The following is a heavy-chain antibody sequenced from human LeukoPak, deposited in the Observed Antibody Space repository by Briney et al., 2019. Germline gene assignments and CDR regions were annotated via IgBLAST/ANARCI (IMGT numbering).Heavy chain of an antibody. CDR3: AKDPRYCSSTSCPFDY. CDR1: GFTFSSYA. CDR2: ISGSGGST. V-gene: IGHV3-23*01. D-gene: IGHD2-2*01. Sequence: TGGSLRLSCAASGFTFSSYAMAWVRQAPGKGLEWVSTISGSGGSTYYADSVKGRFTISRDTSKNTLYLQMNSLRAEDTAIYYCAKDPRYCSSTSCPFDYWGQGTLVTVSS. J-gene: IGHJ4*02.